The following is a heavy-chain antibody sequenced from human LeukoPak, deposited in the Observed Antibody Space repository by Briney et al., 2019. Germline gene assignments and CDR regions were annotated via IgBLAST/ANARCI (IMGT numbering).Heavy chain of an antibody. D-gene: IGHD4-23*01. V-gene: IGHV1-18*01. CDR1: GYTFTSYG. CDR3: ARDDYGGGYYYYGMDV. CDR2: ISAYNGNT. Sequence: ASVKVSRKASGYTFTSYGISWARQAPGQGLEWMGWISAYNGNTNYAQKLQGRVTMTTDTSTSTAYMELRSLRSDDTAVYYCARDDYGGGYYYYGMDVWGQGTTVTVSS. J-gene: IGHJ6*02.